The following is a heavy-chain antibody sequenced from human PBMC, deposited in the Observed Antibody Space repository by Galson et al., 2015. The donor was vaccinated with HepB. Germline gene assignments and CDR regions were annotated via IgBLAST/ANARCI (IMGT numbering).Heavy chain of an antibody. J-gene: IGHJ4*02. CDR3: ARVADSHYGDHAHFDS. Sequence: SLRLSCAASGFTFSDYYMSWLRQAPGKGLEWLEYVSSNTIYTHYADSVKGRFTVSRDNVKNSISLQMNRLSVEDTAMYYCARVADSHYGDHAHFDSWGQGALVTVSS. D-gene: IGHD4-17*01. V-gene: IGHV3-11*06. CDR2: VSSNTIYT. CDR1: GFTFSDYY.